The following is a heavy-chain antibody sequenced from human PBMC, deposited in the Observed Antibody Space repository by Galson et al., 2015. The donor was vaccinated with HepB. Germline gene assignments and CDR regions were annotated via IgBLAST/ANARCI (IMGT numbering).Heavy chain of an antibody. J-gene: IGHJ6*02. CDR1: GYTFAAYY. D-gene: IGHD2-15*01. CDR2: INSNTGGT. CDR3: AGGTRGYCSAGTCGTDV. V-gene: IGHV1-2*02. Sequence: SVKVSCKASGYTFAAYYIHWVRQAPGQGPEWMGWINSNTGGTNYAQTFQGRVTMTRDTSIRTAYMELSGLISDDAAVYYCAGGTRGYCSAGTCGTDVWGQGTTITVSS.